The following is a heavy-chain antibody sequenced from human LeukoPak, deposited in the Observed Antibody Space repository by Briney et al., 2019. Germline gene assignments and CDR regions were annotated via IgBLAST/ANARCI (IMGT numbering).Heavy chain of an antibody. V-gene: IGHV4-59*12. CDR1: GGSLNSDY. CDR2: IYHSVST. D-gene: IGHD2-2*03. CDR3: ASGSG. Sequence: SETLSLTCTVSGGSLNSDYWSWIRQSPGKGLEWIGFIYHSVSTNYNPSLNSRVTISVDTSKNQFSLKLSSVTAADTAVYYCASGSGRGQGTLVTVSS. J-gene: IGHJ4*02.